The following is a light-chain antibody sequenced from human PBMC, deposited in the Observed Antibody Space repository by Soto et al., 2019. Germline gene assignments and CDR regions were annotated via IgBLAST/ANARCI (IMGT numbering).Light chain of an antibody. CDR3: SSFAGTNNLYV. J-gene: IGLJ1*01. V-gene: IGLV2-8*01. CDR1: SSDVGYYNY. CDR2: EVT. Sequence: QSVLTQPPSASGSPGQSVTISCTGSSSDVGYYNYVSWYQHHPGQAPKLMIYEVTKRPSGVPDRFSGSKSGNTASLTVSGLQAEDEADYFCSSFAGTNNLYVFGTGTKLTVL.